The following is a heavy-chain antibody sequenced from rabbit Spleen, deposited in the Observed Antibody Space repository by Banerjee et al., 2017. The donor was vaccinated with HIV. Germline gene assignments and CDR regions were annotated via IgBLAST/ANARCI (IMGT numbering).Heavy chain of an antibody. CDR3: ARDGYSGGWGIILYYFNL. V-gene: IGHV1S40*01. CDR1: GVSFSGDSY. D-gene: IGHD4-1*01. CDR2: INAGSSGNT. J-gene: IGHJ4*01. Sequence: QSLEESGGDLVKPGASLTLTCTASGVSFSGDSYMCWVRQAPGKGLEWIACINAGSSGNTYYASWAKGRFTISKTSSTTVTLQMTSLTAADTAAYFCARDGYSGGWGIILYYFNLWGPGTLVTVS.